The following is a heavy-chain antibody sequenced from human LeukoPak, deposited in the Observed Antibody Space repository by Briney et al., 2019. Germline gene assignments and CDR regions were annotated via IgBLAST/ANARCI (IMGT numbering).Heavy chain of an antibody. CDR3: ARDFTLSGSPDY. V-gene: IGHV3-21*01. CDR2: ISSSSSYI. D-gene: IGHD3-22*01. Sequence: PGGSQRLSCAASGFTISSYSMNWVRQAPGKGLEWVSSISSSSSYIYYADSVKGRFTISRDNAKNSLYLQMNSLRAEDTAVYYCARDFTLSGSPDYWGQGTLVTVSS. CDR1: GFTISSYS. J-gene: IGHJ4*02.